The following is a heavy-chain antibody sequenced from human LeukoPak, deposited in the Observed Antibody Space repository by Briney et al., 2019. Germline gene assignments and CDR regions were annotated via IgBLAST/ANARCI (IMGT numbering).Heavy chain of an antibody. D-gene: IGHD2-21*02. Sequence: GGSLRLSCTASGFTFSSYSMNWVRQAPGKGLEWVSSISSSSSSYIYYADSVKGRFTISRDNAKNSLYLQMNSLRAEDTAVYYCARDHGASTYCGGDCYRNDAFDIWGQGTMVSVSS. J-gene: IGHJ3*02. CDR2: ISSSSSSYI. CDR1: GFTFSSYS. V-gene: IGHV3-21*01. CDR3: ARDHGASTYCGGDCYRNDAFDI.